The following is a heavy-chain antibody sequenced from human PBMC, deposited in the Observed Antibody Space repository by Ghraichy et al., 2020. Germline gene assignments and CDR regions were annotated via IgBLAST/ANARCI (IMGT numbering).Heavy chain of an antibody. V-gene: IGHV4-4*07. CDR1: GGSISSYY. CDR2: IYTSGST. Sequence: SETLSLTCTVSGGSISSYYWSWIRQPAGKGLEWIGRIYTSGSTNYNPSLKSRVTMSVDTSKNQFSLKLSSVTAADTAVYYCARGGCSGGSCYSRYYYYYGMDVWGQGTTVTVSS. J-gene: IGHJ6*02. CDR3: ARGGCSGGSCYSRYYYYYGMDV. D-gene: IGHD2-15*01.